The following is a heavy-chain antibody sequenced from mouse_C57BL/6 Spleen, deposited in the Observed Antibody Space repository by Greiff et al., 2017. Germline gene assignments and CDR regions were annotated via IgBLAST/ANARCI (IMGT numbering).Heavy chain of an antibody. CDR3: ARGYFWFFDV. J-gene: IGHJ1*03. D-gene: IGHD2-3*01. CDR2: ILPGSGDT. CDR1: GYTFTGYW. Sequence: VKLQESGAELMKPGASVKLSCKTTGYTFTGYWIEWVKQRPGRGLEWIGEILPGSGDTNYNEKFKGKATFTADTSSSSAYMQLSSLTTEDSAIYYCARGYFWFFDVWGTGTTVTVSS. V-gene: IGHV1-9*01.